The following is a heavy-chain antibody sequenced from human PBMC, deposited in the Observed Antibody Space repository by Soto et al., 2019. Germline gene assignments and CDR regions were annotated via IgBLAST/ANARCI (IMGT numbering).Heavy chain of an antibody. V-gene: IGHV4-59*08. D-gene: IGHD3-22*01. CDR1: GGSLGSYY. CDR2: VYYTGTT. CDR3: ARLGGYYQSLDT. Sequence: AXXTLSLAFTVSGGSLGSYYWAWVRQPPGKGLEWIGYVYYTGTTTYSPSLKSRVTISVDTSMNQISLKLSSLTAADTAFYYCARLGGYYQSLDTWGQGTLVTVSS. J-gene: IGHJ5*02.